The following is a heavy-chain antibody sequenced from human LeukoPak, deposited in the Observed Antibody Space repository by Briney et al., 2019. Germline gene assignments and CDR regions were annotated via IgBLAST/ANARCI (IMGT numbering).Heavy chain of an antibody. J-gene: IGHJ6*02. CDR3: AGYYSSIYGMDV. V-gene: IGHV4-34*08. CDR1: GFTFSSYD. Sequence: GSLRLSCAASGFTFSSYDMSWIRQPPGKGLEWIGEINHSGSTYYNASLKSRITISVDTSKRQFSLRMNSVTAADTAVYFCAGYYSSIYGMDVWGQGTSVTVSS. CDR2: INHSGST. D-gene: IGHD3-3*01.